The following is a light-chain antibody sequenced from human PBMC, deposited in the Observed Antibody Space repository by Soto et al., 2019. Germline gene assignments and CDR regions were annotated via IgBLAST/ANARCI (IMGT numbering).Light chain of an antibody. J-gene: IGKJ1*01. CDR1: HSVGST. CDR2: NTS. V-gene: IGKV3-15*01. Sequence: PGEKPAVSCRASHSVGSTLTWYQQKPGQAPNLLMSNTSTRATGIPARFSGSGSGTEFALTISSLQPDDFATYYCQQYNSSPQTFGQGTKVDIK. CDR3: QQYNSSPQT.